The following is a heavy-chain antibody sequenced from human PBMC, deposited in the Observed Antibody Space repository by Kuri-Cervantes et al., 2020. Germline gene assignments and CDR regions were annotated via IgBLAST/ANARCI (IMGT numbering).Heavy chain of an antibody. CDR1: GFTFSSYG. D-gene: IGHD4-11*01. CDR3: ARDYSNEAFDI. CDR2: IWYDGSNK. J-gene: IGHJ3*02. V-gene: IGHV3-33*01. Sequence: GESLKISCAASGFTFSSYGMHWVRQAPGKGLEWVAVIWYDGSNKYYADSVKGRFTISRDNSKNTLYLQMNSLRAEDTAVYYCARDYSNEAFDIWGQGTMVTVSS.